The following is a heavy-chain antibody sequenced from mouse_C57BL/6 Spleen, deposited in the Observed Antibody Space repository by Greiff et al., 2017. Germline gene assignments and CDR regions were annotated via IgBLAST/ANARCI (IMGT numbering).Heavy chain of an antibody. V-gene: IGHV1-42*01. CDR2: INPSTGGT. Sequence: EVQLQQSGPELVKPGASVKISCKASGYSFTGYYMNWVKQSPEKSLEWIGEINPSTGGTTYNQKFKAKATLTVDKSSSTAYMQLKSLTSEDSAVYYCARYGSSLYYAMDYWGQGTSVTVSS. D-gene: IGHD1-1*01. CDR1: GYSFTGYY. CDR3: ARYGSSLYYAMDY. J-gene: IGHJ4*01.